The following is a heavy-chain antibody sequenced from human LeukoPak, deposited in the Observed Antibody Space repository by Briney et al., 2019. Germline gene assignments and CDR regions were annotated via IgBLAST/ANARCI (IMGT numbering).Heavy chain of an antibody. J-gene: IGHJ5*02. CDR3: ARDHDSSGWYWKNWFDP. CDR1: GYSFISYG. CDR2: ISAYNGNT. V-gene: IGHV1-18*01. D-gene: IGHD6-19*01. Sequence: ASVKVSCKASGYSFISYGISWVRQAPGQGLEWMGWISAYNGNTNYAQKLQGRLTMTTDTSTSTAYMELRSLRSDDTAVYYCARDHDSSGWYWKNWFDPWGQGTLVTVSS.